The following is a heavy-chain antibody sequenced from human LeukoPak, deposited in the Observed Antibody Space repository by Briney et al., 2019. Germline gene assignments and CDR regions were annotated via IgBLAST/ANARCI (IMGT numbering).Heavy chain of an antibody. CDR3: AKDATRVAAANAFDI. J-gene: IGHJ3*02. D-gene: IGHD6-13*01. CDR2: IRYDGSNK. Sequence: PGGSLRLSCAASGFTFSSYGMHWVRQAPGKGLEWVAFIRYDGSNKYYADSVKGRFTISRDNSKNTLYLQMNSLRAEDTAVYYCAKDATRVAAANAFDIWGQGTMVTVSS. CDR1: GFTFSSYG. V-gene: IGHV3-30*02.